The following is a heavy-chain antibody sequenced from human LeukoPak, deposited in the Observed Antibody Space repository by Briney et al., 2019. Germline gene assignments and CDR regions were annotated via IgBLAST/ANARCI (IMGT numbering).Heavy chain of an antibody. CDR3: AKDQRVGVTKLRSYFDY. CDR1: GFTFSSYA. Sequence: GGSLRLSCAASGFTFSSYAMSWVRQAPGRGLEWVSAISGSGGSTYYADSVKGRFTISRDNSKNTLYLQMNGLRAEDTAVYYCAKDQRVGVTKLRSYFDYWGQGTLVTVSS. V-gene: IGHV3-23*01. D-gene: IGHD4-17*01. CDR2: ISGSGGST. J-gene: IGHJ4*02.